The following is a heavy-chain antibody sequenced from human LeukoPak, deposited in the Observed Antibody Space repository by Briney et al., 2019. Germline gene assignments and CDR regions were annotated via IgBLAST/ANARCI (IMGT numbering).Heavy chain of an antibody. J-gene: IGHJ5*02. Sequence: GGSLRLSCAASGFTFDDYGMSWVRQAPGKGLEWVSGINWNGGSTEYADSVKGRFTISRDNAKNSLYLQMNSLRAEDTALYYCARGPSGSYRTEFDPWGQGTLVTVSS. V-gene: IGHV3-20*04. CDR1: GFTFDDYG. CDR2: INWNGGST. CDR3: ARGPSGSYRTEFDP. D-gene: IGHD1-26*01.